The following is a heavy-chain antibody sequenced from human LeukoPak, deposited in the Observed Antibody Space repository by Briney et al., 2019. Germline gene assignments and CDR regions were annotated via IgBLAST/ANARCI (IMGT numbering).Heavy chain of an antibody. CDR3: ARHRYDSSGYYGGPFDY. V-gene: IGHV4-30-2*01. CDR1: GGSISSGGYS. Sequence: SETLSLTCAVSGGSISSGGYSWSWIRQPPGKGLEWIGEINHSGSTNYNPSLKSRVTISVDTSKNQFSLKLSSVTAADTAVYYCARHRYDSSGYYGGPFDYWGQGTLVTVSS. CDR2: INHSGST. D-gene: IGHD3-22*01. J-gene: IGHJ4*02.